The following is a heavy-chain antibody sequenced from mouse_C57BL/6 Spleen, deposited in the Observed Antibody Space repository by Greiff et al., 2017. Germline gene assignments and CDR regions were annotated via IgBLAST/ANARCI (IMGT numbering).Heavy chain of an antibody. CDR2: INPNNGGT. V-gene: IGHV1-26*01. CDR1: GYTFTDYY. CDR3: ARLSYGNWFAY. J-gene: IGHJ3*01. Sequence: EVQLHQSGPELVKPGASVKISCKASGYTFTDYYMNWVKQSHGKSLEWIGDINPNNGGTSYNQKFKGKATLTVDKSSSTAYMELRSLTSEDSAVYYCARLSYGNWFAYWGQGTLVTVSA. D-gene: IGHD2-1*01.